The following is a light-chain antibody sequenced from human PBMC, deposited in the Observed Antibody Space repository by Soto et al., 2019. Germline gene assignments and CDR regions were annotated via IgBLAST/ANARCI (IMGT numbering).Light chain of an antibody. CDR3: QPYGSSPYT. CDR2: GAS. V-gene: IGKV3-20*01. J-gene: IGKJ2*01. Sequence: EIVLTQSPGTLSLSSGERATLSCRASQSVSSNYLAWYQQKPGQAPRLLIYGASSRATGIPDRFSGSGSGTDFTLTISRLEPEDFAVYYCQPYGSSPYTFGQGTKLEIK. CDR1: QSVSSNY.